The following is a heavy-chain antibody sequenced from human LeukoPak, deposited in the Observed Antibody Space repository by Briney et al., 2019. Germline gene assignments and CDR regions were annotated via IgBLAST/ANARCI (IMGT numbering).Heavy chain of an antibody. D-gene: IGHD2-15*01. CDR2: INPNSGGT. Sequence: ASVKVSCKASGYTFTGYYMHWVRQAPGQGLEWMGWINPNSGGTNFAQKFQGRVTMTRDTSISTAYMELSRLRSDDTAVYYCARDDGYCSGGSCLDYRGQGTLVTVSS. V-gene: IGHV1-2*02. CDR3: ARDDGYCSGGSCLDY. J-gene: IGHJ4*02. CDR1: GYTFTGYY.